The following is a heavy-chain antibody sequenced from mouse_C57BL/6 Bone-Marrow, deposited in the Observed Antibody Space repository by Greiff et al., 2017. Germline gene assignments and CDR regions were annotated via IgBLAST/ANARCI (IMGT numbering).Heavy chain of an antibody. D-gene: IGHD2-4*01. Sequence: EVKLVESGGGLVKPGGSLKLSCAASGFTFSSYAMSWVRQTPEKRLEWVATISDGGSYTYYPDNVKGRFTISRDNAKNNLYLQMSHLKSEDTAMYYCARDRDYEDAYLGQGTLVTVSA. J-gene: IGHJ3*01. CDR2: ISDGGSYT. CDR1: GFTFSSYA. V-gene: IGHV5-4*01. CDR3: ARDRDYEDAY.